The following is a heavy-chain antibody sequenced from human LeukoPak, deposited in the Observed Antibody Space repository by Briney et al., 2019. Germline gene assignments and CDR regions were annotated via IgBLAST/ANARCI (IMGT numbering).Heavy chain of an antibody. V-gene: IGHV3-64*01. J-gene: IGHJ4*02. CDR3: ARDISRGDYGDYLFDY. Sequence: PGGSLRLSCAASGFTFSSYAMHWVRQAPGKGLEYVSAISSNGGSTYYANSVKGRFTISRDNSKNTLYLQMGGLRAEDMAVYYCARDISRGDYGDYLFDYWGQGTLVTVSS. CDR1: GFTFSSYA. D-gene: IGHD4-17*01. CDR2: ISSNGGST.